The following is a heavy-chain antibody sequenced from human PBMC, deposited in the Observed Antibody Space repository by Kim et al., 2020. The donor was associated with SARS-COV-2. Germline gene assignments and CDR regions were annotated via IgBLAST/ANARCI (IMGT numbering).Heavy chain of an antibody. CDR1: GGTFSSYA. CDR3: ARAKGDGDDYGGNSLDY. CDR2: IIPIFGTA. D-gene: IGHD4-17*01. J-gene: IGHJ4*02. Sequence: SVKVSCKASGGTFSSYAISWVRQAPGQGLEWMGGIIPIFGTANYAQKFQGRVTITADESTSTAYMELSSLRSEDTAVYYCARAKGDGDDYGGNSLDYWGQGTLVTVSS. V-gene: IGHV1-69*13.